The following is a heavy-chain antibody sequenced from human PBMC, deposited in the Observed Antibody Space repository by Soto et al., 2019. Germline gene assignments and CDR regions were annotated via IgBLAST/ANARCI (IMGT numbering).Heavy chain of an antibody. V-gene: IGHV4-4*02. CDR2: IYHSGST. CDR1: GGSIRSSNW. Sequence: QVQLQESGPGLVKPSGTLSLTCAVSGGSIRSSNWWSWVRQPPGKGPQWIGEIYHSGSTNYIPSLKSRVTISVDKSRNQFSLKLSSVTAADTAVYYCARRWGEGRVDYWGQGTLVTVSS. J-gene: IGHJ4*02. CDR3: ARRWGEGRVDY. D-gene: IGHD3-10*01.